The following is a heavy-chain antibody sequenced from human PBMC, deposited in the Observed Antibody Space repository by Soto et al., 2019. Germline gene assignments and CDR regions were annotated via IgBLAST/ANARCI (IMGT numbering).Heavy chain of an antibody. CDR2: MNPNSGNT. Sequence: QVQLVQSGAEVKKPGASVKVSCKASGYTFTSYDINWVRQATGQGLEWMGWMNPNSGNTGYAQKFQGRVTMTRNTSISTAYMELSSLRSEDTAVYYCARDITMVRGVIPYNWFDPWGQGTLVTVSS. D-gene: IGHD3-10*01. CDR3: ARDITMVRGVIPYNWFDP. V-gene: IGHV1-8*01. J-gene: IGHJ5*02. CDR1: GYTFTSYD.